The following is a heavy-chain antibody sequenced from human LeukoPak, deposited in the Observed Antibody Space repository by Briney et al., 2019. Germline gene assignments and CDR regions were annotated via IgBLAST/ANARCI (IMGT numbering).Heavy chain of an antibody. CDR2: ISYSGST. CDR3: ARHVTQLEQLVFFDY. V-gene: IGHV4-39*01. J-gene: IGHJ4*02. D-gene: IGHD6-6*01. Sequence: TSETLSLTCTVSGGSISSSSYYWGWIRQPPGKGLEWIGSISYSGSTYYNPSLKSRVTISVDTSKNQFSLKLSSVTAADTAVYYCARHVTQLEQLVFFDYWGQGTLVTVSS. CDR1: GGSISSSSYY.